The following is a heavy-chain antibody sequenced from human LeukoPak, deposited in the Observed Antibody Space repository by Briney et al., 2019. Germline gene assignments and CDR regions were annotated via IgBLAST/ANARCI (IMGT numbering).Heavy chain of an antibody. CDR3: ARDASLYYYDSSGYYPSFDY. D-gene: IGHD3-22*01. CDR1: GFTVSSNY. Sequence: GGSLRLSCAASGFTVSSNYMSWIRQAPGKGLEWVSYISSSGSTMYYADSVKGRFTISRDNAKNSLYLQMNSLRAEDTAVYYCARDASLYYYDSSGYYPSFDYWGQGTLVTVSS. CDR2: ISSSGSTM. J-gene: IGHJ4*02. V-gene: IGHV3-11*01.